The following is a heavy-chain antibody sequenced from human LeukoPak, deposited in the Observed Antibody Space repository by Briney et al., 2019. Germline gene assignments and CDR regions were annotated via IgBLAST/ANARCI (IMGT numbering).Heavy chain of an antibody. V-gene: IGHV1-2*02. CDR2: INPNSGGT. CDR1: GYTFTGYY. CDR3: ASGRVLEWFQYYFDY. D-gene: IGHD3-3*01. Sequence: ASVKVSCKASGYTFTGYYMHWVRQAPGQGLEWMGWINPNSGGTNYAQKFQGRVTMTRDTSINTAYMELSRLRSDDTAVYYCASGRVLEWFQYYFDYWGQGTLVTVSS. J-gene: IGHJ4*02.